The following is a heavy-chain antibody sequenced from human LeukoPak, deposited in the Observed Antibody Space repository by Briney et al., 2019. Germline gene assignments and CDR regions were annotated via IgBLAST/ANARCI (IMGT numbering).Heavy chain of an antibody. D-gene: IGHD3-16*01. V-gene: IGHV1-8*03. Sequence: ASVKVSCKASGYTFTSYDINWVRQASGQGREWMGWMNPNSGNTDYAQKFQGRVTFTRDTSITTAYMELSSLGSEDTAVYYCARAPHRNLLLNYDYVFDYWGQGTLVTVSS. CDR1: GYTFTSYD. CDR2: MNPNSGNT. CDR3: ARAPHRNLLLNYDYVFDY. J-gene: IGHJ4*02.